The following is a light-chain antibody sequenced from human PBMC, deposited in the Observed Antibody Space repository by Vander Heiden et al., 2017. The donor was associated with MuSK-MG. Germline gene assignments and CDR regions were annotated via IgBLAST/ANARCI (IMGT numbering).Light chain of an antibody. J-gene: IGLJ3*02. CDR1: TSNIGIGYD. V-gene: IGLV1-40*01. Sequence: QSALTQPPSASAAPGQTVTISCTGSTSNIGIGYDVHWYQVFPGRAPKLLIFSNTKRPSGVPDRFSGSRSGTSASLATTGLQAEDEADYFCQSCDNSLSDLWVFGGGTKLTVL. CDR3: QSCDNSLSDLWV. CDR2: SNT.